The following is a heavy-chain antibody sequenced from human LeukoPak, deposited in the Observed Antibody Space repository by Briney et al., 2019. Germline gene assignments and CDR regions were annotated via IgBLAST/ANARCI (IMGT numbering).Heavy chain of an antibody. CDR1: GYTFTSYY. D-gene: IGHD3-3*01. CDR2: INPSGGST. CDR3: ARDGRNYDFWSGYLELLGPTMDY. V-gene: IGHV1-46*01. Sequence: GASVKVSCKASGYTFTSYYMHWVRQAPGQGLEWMGIINPSGGSTSYAQKFQGRVTMTRDMSTSTVYMELSSLRSEDTAVYYCARDGRNYDFWSGYLELLGPTMDYWGQGTLVTVSS. J-gene: IGHJ4*02.